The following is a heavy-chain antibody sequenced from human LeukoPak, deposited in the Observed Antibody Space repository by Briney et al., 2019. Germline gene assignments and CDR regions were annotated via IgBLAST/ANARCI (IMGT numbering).Heavy chain of an antibody. CDR2: IYNTVST. Sequence: SETLSLTCAVSGGSISGYYWSWIRQPPGKGLEWIGYIYNTVSTNSNPSLKSRVTISEDTSKNQFSLKLTSVTAADTAVYYCARLWYGESSFDYWGQGSLVTVSS. J-gene: IGHJ4*02. D-gene: IGHD3-10*01. CDR1: GGSISGYY. V-gene: IGHV4-59*01. CDR3: ARLWYGESSFDY.